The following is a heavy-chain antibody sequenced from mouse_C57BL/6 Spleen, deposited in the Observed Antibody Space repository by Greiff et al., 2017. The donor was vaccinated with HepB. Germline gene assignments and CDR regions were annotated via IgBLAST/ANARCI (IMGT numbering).Heavy chain of an antibody. D-gene: IGHD1-1*01. V-gene: IGHV2-2*01. CDR1: GFSLTSYG. J-gene: IGHJ1*03. CDR3: ARNHYYGSSYWYFDV. Sequence: QLQQSGPGLVQPSQSLSITCTVSGFSLTSYGVHWVRQSPGKGLEWLGVIWSGGSTDYNAAFISRLSISKDNSKSQVFFKMNSLQADDTAIYYCARNHYYGSSYWYFDVWGTGTTVTVSS. CDR2: IWSGGST.